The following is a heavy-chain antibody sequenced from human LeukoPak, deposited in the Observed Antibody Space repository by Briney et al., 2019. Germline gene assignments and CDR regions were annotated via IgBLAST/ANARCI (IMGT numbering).Heavy chain of an antibody. Sequence: ASVKVSCKASGYTFTSYGITWVRQAPGQGLEWMGWISAYSGNTNYAQKLQGRVTMTTDTPTSTAYMELRSLRSDDTAVYYCARDSCGSSSCYPDYWGQGTLVTVSS. D-gene: IGHD2-2*01. CDR1: GYTFTSYG. V-gene: IGHV1-18*01. CDR3: ARDSCGSSSCYPDY. CDR2: ISAYSGNT. J-gene: IGHJ4*02.